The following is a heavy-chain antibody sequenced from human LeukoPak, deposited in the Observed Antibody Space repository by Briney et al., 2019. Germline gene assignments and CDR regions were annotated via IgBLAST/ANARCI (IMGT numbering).Heavy chain of an antibody. V-gene: IGHV4-59*01. CDR3: ARGGAVSNTAMGH. CDR1: GGSISSYY. CDR2: IYYSGST. D-gene: IGHD5-18*01. J-gene: IGHJ4*02. Sequence: SETLSLTCTVSGGSISSYYWSWIRQPPGKGLEWIGYIYYSGSTSYNPSLKSRVTISVDTSKNQFSLKLSSVTAADTAVYYCARGGAVSNTAMGHWGQGTLVTVSS.